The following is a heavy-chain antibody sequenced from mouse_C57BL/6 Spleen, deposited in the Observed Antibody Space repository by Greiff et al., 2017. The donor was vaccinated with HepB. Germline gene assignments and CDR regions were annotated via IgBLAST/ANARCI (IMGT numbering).Heavy chain of an antibody. CDR2: IYPSDSET. V-gene: IGHV1-61*01. CDR1: GYTFTSYW. Sequence: VKLQQPGAELVRPGSSVKLSCKASGYTFTSYWMDWVKQSPGQGLEWIGNIYPSDSETHYNQKFKDKSTLTVDKSSSTAYMQLSSLTSEDSAVYYCARKGVYAMDYWGQGTSVTVSS. CDR3: ARKGVYAMDY. J-gene: IGHJ4*01.